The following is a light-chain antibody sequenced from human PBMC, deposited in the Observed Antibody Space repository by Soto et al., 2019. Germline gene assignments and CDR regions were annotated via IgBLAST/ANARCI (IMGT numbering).Light chain of an antibody. CDR2: DVS. J-gene: IGLJ2*01. V-gene: IGLV2-14*01. Sequence: QPVLTQPASVSGSPGQSITISCTGTSSDVGGYNYVSWYQQHPGKAPKLMIYDVSNRPSGVSNRFSGSKSSNTASLTISGLQAEDEADYYCSSYTSSSTPVVFGGGTQLTVL. CDR1: SSDVGGYNY. CDR3: SSYTSSSTPVV.